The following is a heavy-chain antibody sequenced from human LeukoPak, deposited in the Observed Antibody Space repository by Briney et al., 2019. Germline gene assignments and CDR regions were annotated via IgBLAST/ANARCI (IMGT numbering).Heavy chain of an antibody. CDR1: GGTFSSYA. J-gene: IGHJ4*02. CDR3: ARDDTMVRGVHN. D-gene: IGHD3-10*01. CDR2: IITIFGTA. Sequence: SVKVSFKASGGTFSSYAISWVRQPPGQGLGWMGGIITIFGTANYAQKFQCRGTITADESTSTAYMELSSLRSEDRAVYSCARDDTMVRGVHNWGQGTLVTVSS. V-gene: IGHV1-69*01.